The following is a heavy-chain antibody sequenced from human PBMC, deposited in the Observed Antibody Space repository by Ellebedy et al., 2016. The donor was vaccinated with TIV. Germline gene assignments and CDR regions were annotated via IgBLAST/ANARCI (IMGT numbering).Heavy chain of an antibody. Sequence: PGGSLRFSCAASGFTFRNCAMTWVRQAPGKGLEWVSSIDAPGNSAYYADSVRGRFTMSRDNSENTVYLQMNSLRPEDTAEYYCAKAPSLWWYTGMNDWGQGTTVTVS. V-gene: IGHV3-23*01. J-gene: IGHJ6*02. CDR2: IDAPGNSA. CDR1: GFTFRNCA. D-gene: IGHD2-15*01. CDR3: AKAPSLWWYTGMND.